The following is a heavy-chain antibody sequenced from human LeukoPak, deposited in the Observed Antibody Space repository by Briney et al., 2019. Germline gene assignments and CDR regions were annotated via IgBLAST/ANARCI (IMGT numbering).Heavy chain of an antibody. Sequence: GGSLRLSCAASGXTFSSYSMNWVRQAPGKGLEWVSYISSSSSTIYYADSVKGRFTISRDNAKNSLYLQMNSLRDEDTAVYYCARAGPIVVVITMPKFGLGYWGQGTLVTVSS. D-gene: IGHD3-22*01. V-gene: IGHV3-48*02. CDR3: ARAGPIVVVITMPKFGLGY. CDR2: ISSSSSTI. CDR1: GXTFSSYS. J-gene: IGHJ4*02.